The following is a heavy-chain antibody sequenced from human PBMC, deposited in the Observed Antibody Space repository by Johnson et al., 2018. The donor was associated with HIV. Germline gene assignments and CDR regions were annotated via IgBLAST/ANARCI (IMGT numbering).Heavy chain of an antibody. Sequence: VQLVESGGGLVQPGGSLRLSCAASGFTFNKYWMSWVRQAPGKGLEWVANIKQDGSERYYVDSVKGRFTISRDNAKNSLSLQMDSLRAEDTAVYYCARRSARSGGFDLWGQGTMVTVSS. CDR2: IKQDGSER. CDR1: GFTFNKYW. D-gene: IGHD2-8*02. CDR3: ARRSARSGGFDL. J-gene: IGHJ3*01. V-gene: IGHV3-7*01.